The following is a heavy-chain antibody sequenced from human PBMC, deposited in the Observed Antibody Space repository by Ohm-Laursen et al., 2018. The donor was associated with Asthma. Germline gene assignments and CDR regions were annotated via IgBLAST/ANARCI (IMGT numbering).Heavy chain of an antibody. CDR1: GFTFSTFG. D-gene: IGHD6-19*01. CDR3: ARGSGPDH. Sequence: SLRLSCAASGFTFSTFGMNWVRQAPGEGLEWVSHISGSGSPIFYADSVKGRFTISRDNAKNSLYLQMNSLRAEDTAVYYCARGSGPDHWGQGTRVTVSS. CDR2: ISGSGSPI. J-gene: IGHJ4*02. V-gene: IGHV3-48*01.